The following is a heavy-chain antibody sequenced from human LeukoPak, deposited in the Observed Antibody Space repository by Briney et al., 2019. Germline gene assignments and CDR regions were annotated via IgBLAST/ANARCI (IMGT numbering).Heavy chain of an antibody. J-gene: IGHJ5*02. Sequence: GSSVKVSCKASGCTFSSYAISRVRQAPGQGLEWMGGIIPIFGTANYAQKFQGRVTITADASTSTAYMELSSLRSEDTAVYYCARGVLVVVPAARGWFDPRGQGTLVTVSS. V-gene: IGHV1-69*01. CDR3: ARGVLVVVPAARGWFDP. CDR1: GCTFSSYA. D-gene: IGHD2-2*01. CDR2: IIPIFGTA.